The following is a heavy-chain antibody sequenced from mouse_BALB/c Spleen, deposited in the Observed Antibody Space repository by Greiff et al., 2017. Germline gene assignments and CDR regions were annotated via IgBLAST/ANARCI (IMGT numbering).Heavy chain of an antibody. Sequence: EVMLVESGGGLVQPGGSRKLSCAASGFTFSSFGMHWVRQAPEKGLEWVAYISSGSSTIYYADTVKGRFTISRDNPKNTLFLQMTSLRSEDTAMYYCASNWDNAMDYWGQGTSVTVSS. D-gene: IGHD4-1*01. CDR3: ASNWDNAMDY. J-gene: IGHJ4*01. CDR2: ISSGSSTI. V-gene: IGHV5-17*02. CDR1: GFTFSSFG.